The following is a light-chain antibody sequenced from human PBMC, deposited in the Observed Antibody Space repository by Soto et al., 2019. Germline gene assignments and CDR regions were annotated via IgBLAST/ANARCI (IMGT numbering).Light chain of an antibody. J-gene: IGLJ2*01. Sequence: QSALTQPRSVSGSPGQSVTISCTGTSSDIGGYNYVSWYQQHPGKAPKLMIYDVSKRPSGVPDRFSGSKSGNTASLTISGLQAEDGADYYCCSFAGSSTLVFGGGTKLTVL. V-gene: IGLV2-11*01. CDR2: DVS. CDR3: CSFAGSSTLV. CDR1: SSDIGGYNY.